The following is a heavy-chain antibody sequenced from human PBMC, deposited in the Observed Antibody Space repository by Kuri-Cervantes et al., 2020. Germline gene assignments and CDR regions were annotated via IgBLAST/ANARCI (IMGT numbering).Heavy chain of an antibody. CDR3: ARDLTTVTTGYYYYGMDV. CDR1: GGSISSYY. J-gene: IGHJ6*02. CDR2: IYYSGST. D-gene: IGHD4-11*01. V-gene: IGHV4-59*12. Sequence: SETLSLTCTVSGGSISSYYWSWIRQPPGKGLEWIGYIYYSGSTNYNPSLKSRVTMSVDTSKNQFSLKLSSVTAADTAVYYCARDLTTVTTGYYYYGMDVWGQGTTVTVSS.